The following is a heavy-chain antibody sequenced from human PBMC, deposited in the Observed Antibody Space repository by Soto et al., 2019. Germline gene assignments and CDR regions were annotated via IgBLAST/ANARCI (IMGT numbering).Heavy chain of an antibody. CDR1: GGSITSGDYY. CDR2: IYYSGST. J-gene: IGHJ4*01. CDR3: ARVMYDILTGYYAHDC. Sequence: SETLSLTCAVSGGSITSGDYYWGWIRQPPGKGLEWITYIYYSGSTYYNPSLKSRVTISVDTSKNQFSLNLSSVTAADTAVYYGARVMYDILTGYYAHDCWGQGTLVTVSS. V-gene: IGHV4-30-4*01. D-gene: IGHD3-9*01.